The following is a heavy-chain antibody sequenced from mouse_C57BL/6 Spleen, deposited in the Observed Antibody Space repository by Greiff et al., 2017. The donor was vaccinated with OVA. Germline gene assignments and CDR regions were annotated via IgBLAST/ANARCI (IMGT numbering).Heavy chain of an antibody. Sequence: EVKLMESGGGLVQPGGSLKLSCAASGFTFSDYGMAWVRQAPRKGPEWVAFISNLAYSIYYADTVTGRFTISRENAKNTLYLEMSSLRSEDTAMYYCARHEGDGYYAMDYWGQGTSVTVSS. J-gene: IGHJ4*01. V-gene: IGHV5-15*01. CDR1: GFTFSDYG. CDR3: ARHEGDGYYAMDY. CDR2: ISNLAYSI. D-gene: IGHD2-3*01.